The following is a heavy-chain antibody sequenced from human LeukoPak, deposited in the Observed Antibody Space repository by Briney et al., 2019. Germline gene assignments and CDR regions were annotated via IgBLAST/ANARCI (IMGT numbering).Heavy chain of an antibody. CDR1: GYSFTSYW. D-gene: IGHD4-17*01. J-gene: IGHJ4*02. Sequence: GESLKISCKGSGYSFTSYWVGWVRQMPGKGLEWMGFVYPGDSDTRYSPSFQGQVTISVDKSISTAYLQWSSLKASDTAMYYCARVHGDYRLDYWGQGTLVTVSS. CDR2: VYPGDSDT. CDR3: ARVHGDYRLDY. V-gene: IGHV5-51*01.